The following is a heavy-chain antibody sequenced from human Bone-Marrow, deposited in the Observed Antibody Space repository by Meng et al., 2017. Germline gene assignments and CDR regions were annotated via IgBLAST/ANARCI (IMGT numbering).Heavy chain of an antibody. CDR1: GYTFTAFW. D-gene: IGHD6-13*01. V-gene: IGHV1-2*06. J-gene: IGHJ4*02. CDR3: ARDEDISAAGKLFGDY. Sequence: VPLVHSVPEVKKPGASVTPSCKPSGYTFTAFWIHGLRQAPGQGLEWIGRIDPNNDHTQYTQNFQGRVTMTSDTSISTVYIELNGLRSDDTAVYYCARDEDISAAGKLFGDYWGQGTLVTVSS. CDR2: IDPNNDHT.